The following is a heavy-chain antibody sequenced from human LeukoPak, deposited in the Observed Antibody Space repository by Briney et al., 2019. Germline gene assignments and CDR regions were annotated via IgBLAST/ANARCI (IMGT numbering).Heavy chain of an antibody. D-gene: IGHD5-24*01. Sequence: ASVKDSCKASGYTFTGYYMHWVRQAPGQGLDWMGWINPNSGGTKYAQNFQGRVTLTTDTSINTAYMELSSLRSDDTAVYYCAREGRNGYNEGYFDYWGQGTLVTVSS. CDR1: GYTFTGYY. V-gene: IGHV1-2*02. J-gene: IGHJ4*02. CDR3: AREGRNGYNEGYFDY. CDR2: INPNSGGT.